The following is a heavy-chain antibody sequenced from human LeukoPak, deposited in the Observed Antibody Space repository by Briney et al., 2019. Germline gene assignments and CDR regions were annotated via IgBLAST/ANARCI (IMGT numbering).Heavy chain of an antibody. CDR3: ARDLDPYYYDSSGYFINWFDP. CDR1: LYTFTGNY. D-gene: IGHD3-22*01. Sequence: ASVKVSCRASLYTFTGNYIHWVRQAPGQGVEWMGWINPNSGGTQFVQKFQGRVTMTRDTYISTAYMELRSLRSDDTAVYYCARDLDPYYYDSSGYFINWFDPWGQGTLVTVSS. J-gene: IGHJ5*02. V-gene: IGHV1-2*02. CDR2: INPNSGGT.